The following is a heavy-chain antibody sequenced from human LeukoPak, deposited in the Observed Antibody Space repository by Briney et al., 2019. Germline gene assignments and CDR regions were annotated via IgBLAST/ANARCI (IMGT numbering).Heavy chain of an antibody. D-gene: IGHD6-19*01. J-gene: IGHJ4*02. V-gene: IGHV4-61*08. Sequence: SETPSLTCTVSGASVSSDGYYWSWIRQPPGKGLEWIGFISFSGNTNYNPSLKSRVTIILDTSKNQFSLKLRSVTAADTAMYYCARSRGWSPFDHWGQGTLVTVSS. CDR2: ISFSGNT. CDR3: ARSRGWSPFDH. CDR1: GASVSSDGYY.